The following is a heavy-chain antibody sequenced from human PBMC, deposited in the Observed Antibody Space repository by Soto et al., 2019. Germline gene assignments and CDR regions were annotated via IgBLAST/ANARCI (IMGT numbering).Heavy chain of an antibody. CDR1: GFTFSSYS. CDR3: ARDLKQYCSSTSCYYYYYYMDV. J-gene: IGHJ6*03. Sequence: GGSLRLSCAASGFTFSSYSMNWVRQAPGKGLEWVSYISSSSSTIYYADSVKGRFTISRDNAKNSLYLQMNSLRAEDTAVYYCARDLKQYCSSTSCYYYYYYMDVWGKGTTVTVSS. CDR2: ISSSSSTI. D-gene: IGHD2-2*01. V-gene: IGHV3-48*01.